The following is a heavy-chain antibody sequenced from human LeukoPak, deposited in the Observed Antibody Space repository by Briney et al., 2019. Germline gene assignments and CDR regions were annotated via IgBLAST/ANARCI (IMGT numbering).Heavy chain of an antibody. V-gene: IGHV3-74*01. J-gene: IGHJ3*02. CDR3: ARGEGVGAFDI. D-gene: IGHD1-26*01. Sequence: GGSLRLSCAASGFTFSSYSMNWVRQAPGKGLVWVSRINTDGSSTSYADSVKGRFTISRDNAKNTLYLQMNSLRAEDTAVYYCARGEGVGAFDIWGQGTMVTVSS. CDR2: INTDGSST. CDR1: GFTFSSYS.